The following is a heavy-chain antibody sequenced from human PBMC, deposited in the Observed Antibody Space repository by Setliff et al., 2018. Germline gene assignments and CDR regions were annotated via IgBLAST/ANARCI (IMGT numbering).Heavy chain of an antibody. J-gene: IGHJ4*02. V-gene: IGHV4-38-2*01. Sequence: PSETLSLTCAVSGYSISSGYYWGWIRQAPGKGLEWIASIYRSGSTYYNPSLKSRVTISVDTSKNQFPLMLSSVTASDTAVYYCARQLCSSGYCYATTFDYWGRGTLVTVSS. CDR2: IYRSGST. D-gene: IGHD3-22*01. CDR1: GYSISSGYY. CDR3: ARQLCSSGYCYATTFDY.